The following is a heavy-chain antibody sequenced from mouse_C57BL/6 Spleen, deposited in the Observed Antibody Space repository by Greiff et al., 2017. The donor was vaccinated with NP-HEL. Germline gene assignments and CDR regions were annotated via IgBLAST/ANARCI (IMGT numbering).Heavy chain of an antibody. CDR1: GYTFTSYW. CDR3: ARRYGNSHWYFDV. Sequence: QVQLQQPGAELVMPGASVKLSCKASGYTFTSYWMHWVKQRPGQGLEWIGEIDPSDSYTNYNQKFKGKSTLTVDKSSSTAYMQLSSLTSEDSAVYYCARRYGNSHWYFDVWGTGTTVTVSS. V-gene: IGHV1-69*01. J-gene: IGHJ1*03. CDR2: IDPSDSYT. D-gene: IGHD2-1*01.